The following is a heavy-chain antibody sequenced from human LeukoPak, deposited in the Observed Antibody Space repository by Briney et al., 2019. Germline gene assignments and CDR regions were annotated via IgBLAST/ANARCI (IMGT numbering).Heavy chain of an antibody. CDR3: AKGPKQLVFVRGYYFDD. CDR1: GYTFTNYY. V-gene: IGHV1-46*01. D-gene: IGHD6-13*01. Sequence: ASVKVSCKASGYTFTNYYIHWVRQAPGQGLEWMGIINPSGGSTSYAQKFQGRVTVTRDTSTSTVYMELSSLRSEDTAVFYCAKGPKQLVFVRGYYFDDWGQGTLVTVSS. J-gene: IGHJ4*02. CDR2: INPSGGST.